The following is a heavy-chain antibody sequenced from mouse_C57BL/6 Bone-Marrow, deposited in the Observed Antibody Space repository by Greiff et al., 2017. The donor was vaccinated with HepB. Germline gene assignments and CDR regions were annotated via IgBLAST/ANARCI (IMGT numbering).Heavy chain of an antibody. V-gene: IGHV1-15*01. CDR3: TRSYDYDVDYFDY. CDR2: IDPETGGT. D-gene: IGHD2-4*01. J-gene: IGHJ2*01. CDR1: GYTFTDYE. Sequence: QVQLQQSGAELVRPGASVTLSCKASGYTFTDYEMHWVKQTPVHGLEWIGAIDPETGGTAYNQKFKGKAILTADKSSSTAYMELRSLTSEDSAVYYCTRSYDYDVDYFDYWGQGTTLTVSS.